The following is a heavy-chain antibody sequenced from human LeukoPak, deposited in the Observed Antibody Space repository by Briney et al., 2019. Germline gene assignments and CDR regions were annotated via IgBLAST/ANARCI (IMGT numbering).Heavy chain of an antibody. J-gene: IGHJ5*02. CDR2: IYYSGST. Sequence: PSETLSLTCTVSGGSISSGDYYWSWIRQPPGKGLEWIGYIYYSGSTYYNPSLKSRVTISVDTSKNQFSLKLSSVTAADTAVYYCARVARHCSGGSCPSGWFDPWGQGTLVTVSS. CDR3: ARVARHCSGGSCPSGWFDP. D-gene: IGHD2-15*01. V-gene: IGHV4-30-4*01. CDR1: GGSISSGDYY.